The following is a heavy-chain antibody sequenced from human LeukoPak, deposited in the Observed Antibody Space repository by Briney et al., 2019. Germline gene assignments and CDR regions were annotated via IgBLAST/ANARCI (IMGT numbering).Heavy chain of an antibody. J-gene: IGHJ4*02. CDR1: GYTFTSYD. CDR3: ARGQYYYDGRGYYYREDY. D-gene: IGHD3-22*01. CDR2: MNPNSGNT. Sequence: AASVKVSCKASGYTFTSYDINWVRQATGQGLEWMGWMNPNSGNTGYAQKFQGRVTITRNTSISTAYMELSSLRSEDTAVYYCARGQYYYDGRGYYYREDYWGQGTLVTVSS. V-gene: IGHV1-8*03.